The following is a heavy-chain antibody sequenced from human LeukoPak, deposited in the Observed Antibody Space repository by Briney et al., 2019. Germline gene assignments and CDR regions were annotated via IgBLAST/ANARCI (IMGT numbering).Heavy chain of an antibody. CDR1: GYTFTSYA. CDR3: AKKSPRGYYEQ. J-gene: IGHJ4*02. V-gene: IGHV3-23*01. Sequence: GGSLRLTCAASGYTFTSYAMSCVRQAPGKGLEWVSLIGTGGSTYYTDSVKGRFTISKDNSKNTLYLQMDSLRADDTAVYYCAKKSPRGYYEQWGQGTLVTVSS. D-gene: IGHD3-3*01. CDR2: IGTGGST.